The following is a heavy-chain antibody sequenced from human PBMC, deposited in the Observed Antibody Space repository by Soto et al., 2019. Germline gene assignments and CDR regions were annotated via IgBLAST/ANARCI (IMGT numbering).Heavy chain of an antibody. V-gene: IGHV3-21*01. CDR2: ISSWSSYI. J-gene: IGHJ4*02. Sequence: EVQLVESGGGLVKPGGSLRLSCVASGFTFSTYTMNWVRQAPGKGLEWVSSISSWSSYIYYADSMQGRFTISREHAENTLYLQMNSLRAEDTAVYFCARGTEDGVSTGYTLHIWGQGTLVTVSS. D-gene: IGHD3-9*01. CDR1: GFTFSTYT. CDR3: ARGTEDGVSTGYTLHI.